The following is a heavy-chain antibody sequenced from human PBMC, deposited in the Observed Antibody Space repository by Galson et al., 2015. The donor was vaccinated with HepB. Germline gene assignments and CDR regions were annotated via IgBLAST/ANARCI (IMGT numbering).Heavy chain of an antibody. J-gene: IGHJ5*02. V-gene: IGHV3-23*01. CDR1: GFTFSNYA. CDR3: ANRRVYPEGNWFDP. CDR2: ISGSGGST. Sequence: SLRLSCAASGFTFSNYAMSWVRQAPGKGLEWVSAISGSGGSTYYADSVKGRFTISRDNSKNTLYLQMNSLRAEDTAVYYCANRRVYPEGNWFDPWGQGTLVTVSS. D-gene: IGHD2/OR15-2a*01.